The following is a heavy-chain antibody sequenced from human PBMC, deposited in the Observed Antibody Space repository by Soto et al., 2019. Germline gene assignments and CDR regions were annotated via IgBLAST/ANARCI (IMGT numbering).Heavy chain of an antibody. V-gene: IGHV3-23*01. CDR2: ISGSGGST. D-gene: IGHD6-13*01. CDR3: AKDQGSSWYEIDY. CDR1: GFTFSNYA. J-gene: IGHJ4*02. Sequence: PGVSLRLSCASSGFTFSNYAVTCVCLAPVKGLEWVSTISGSGGSTYYADSVKGRFTISRDNSKNTLYLQMNSLRAEDTAVYYCAKDQGSSWYEIDYWGQGT.